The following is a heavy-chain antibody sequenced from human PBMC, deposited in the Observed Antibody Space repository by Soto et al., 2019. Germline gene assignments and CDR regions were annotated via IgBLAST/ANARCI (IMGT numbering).Heavy chain of an antibody. CDR3: ARALEGSSPVYYYYMDV. CDR2: IYYSGST. CDR1: GGSISSYY. Sequence: SETLSLTCTVSGGSISSYYWSWIRQPPGKGLEWIGYIYYSGSTNYNPSLKSLVTISVDKSKNQFSLKLSSVTAADTAVYYCARALEGSSPVYYYYMDVWGKGTTVTVSS. D-gene: IGHD1-26*01. J-gene: IGHJ6*03. V-gene: IGHV4-59*08.